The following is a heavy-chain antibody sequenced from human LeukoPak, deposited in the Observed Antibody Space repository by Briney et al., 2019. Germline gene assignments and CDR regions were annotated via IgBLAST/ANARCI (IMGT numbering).Heavy chain of an antibody. V-gene: IGHV1-18*01. CDR1: GYTFNRYG. Sequence: GASVKVSCKASGYTFNRYGVSWVRQAPGQGLEWIGWISAFNGNTNYAQNLQGRVTMTTDTSTSTAYMELRSLRGDDTAVYYCAREYNSRGLDYWGQGTLVTVSS. CDR3: AREYNSRGLDY. D-gene: IGHD6-13*01. J-gene: IGHJ4*02. CDR2: ISAFNGNT.